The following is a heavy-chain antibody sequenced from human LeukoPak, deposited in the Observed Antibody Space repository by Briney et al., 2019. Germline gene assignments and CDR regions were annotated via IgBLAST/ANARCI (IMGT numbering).Heavy chain of an antibody. CDR1: GFTFSTYA. Sequence: SXRXSCXASGFTFSTYAMGWVRQAPGKGLEWVSSIKGGGGDPFYADSVKGRFTISRDNSKNTLFLQLNSLRAEDSAVYYCAKGGHDYNPFYWWGQGTLVTVSS. V-gene: IGHV3-23*01. CDR3: AKGGHDYNPFYW. D-gene: IGHD4-11*01. CDR2: IKGGGGDP. J-gene: IGHJ4*02.